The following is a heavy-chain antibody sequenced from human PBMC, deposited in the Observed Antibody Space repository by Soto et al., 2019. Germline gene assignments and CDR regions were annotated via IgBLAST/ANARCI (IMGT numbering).Heavy chain of an antibody. V-gene: IGHV1-69*13. J-gene: IGHJ4*02. D-gene: IGHD6-13*01. CDR2: IIPIFGTA. Sequence: SVKVSCKASGGTFSRYAISWVRQAPGQGLEWMGGIIPIFGTANYAQKFQGRVTITADESTSTAYMELSSLRSEDTAVYYCARDGYSSSWSHYFDYWGQGALVTVSS. CDR1: GGTFSRYA. CDR3: ARDGYSSSWSHYFDY.